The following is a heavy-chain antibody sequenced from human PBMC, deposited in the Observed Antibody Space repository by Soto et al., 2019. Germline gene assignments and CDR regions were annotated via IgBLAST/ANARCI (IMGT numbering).Heavy chain of an antibody. Sequence: SETLSLTCTVSGGSISSYYWSWIRQPPGKGLEWIGYIYYSGSTNYNPSLKSRVTISVDTSKNQFSLKLSSVTAADTAVYYCARLVFFSSTGCYGYYYYYMDVWGKGTTVTVSS. D-gene: IGHD2-2*01. CDR2: IYYSGST. CDR1: GGSISSYY. V-gene: IGHV4-59*08. CDR3: ARLVFFSSTGCYGYYYYYMDV. J-gene: IGHJ6*03.